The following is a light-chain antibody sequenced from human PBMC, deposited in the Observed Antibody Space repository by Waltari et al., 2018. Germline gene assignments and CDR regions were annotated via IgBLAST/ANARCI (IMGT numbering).Light chain of an antibody. CDR1: QSLLQSNGYNY. J-gene: IGKJ1*01. V-gene: IGKV2-28*01. CDR3: MQALQART. CDR2: LGS. Sequence: EIVMTQSPLSLSVTPGEPASISCRSTQSLLQSNGYNYLDWYLQKPGQPPQLLIYLGSKRASGVPDRFSGSGSGTDFTLKISRVEAEDVGVYFCMQALQARTFGQGTKVDIK.